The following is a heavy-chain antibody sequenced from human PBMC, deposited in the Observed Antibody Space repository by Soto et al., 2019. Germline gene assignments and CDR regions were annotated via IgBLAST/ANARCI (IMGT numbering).Heavy chain of an antibody. CDR3: ARSQGSSTSLEIYYYYYYGMDV. D-gene: IGHD2-2*01. CDR1: GGTFGSYA. CDR2: IIPIPGTA. V-gene: IGHV1-69*01. J-gene: IGHJ6*02. Sequence: QVQLVQSGAEVKKPGSSVEVSCKACGGTFGSYAISWVRQAPGQGLEWMGGIIPIPGTANYAQKFQGRVTIAADESTSTAYMELSSLRSEDTAVYYCARSQGSSTSLEIYYYYYYGMDVWGQGTTVTVSS.